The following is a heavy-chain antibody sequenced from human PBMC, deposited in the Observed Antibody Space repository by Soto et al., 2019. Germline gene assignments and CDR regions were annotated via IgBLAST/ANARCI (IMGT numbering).Heavy chain of an antibody. CDR3: ARVVFSPGDWDY. D-gene: IGHD2-21*02. V-gene: IGHV4-31*03. CDR1: GGSISSGGYY. CDR2: FYYSGST. J-gene: IGHJ4*02. Sequence: PSETLSLTCSVSGGSISSGGYYWSWIRQHPGKGLEWIGYFYYSGSTYYNPSLKSRVTISVDTSKNQYSLKLSSVTAADTAVYYCARVVFSPGDWDYCGKGTMV.